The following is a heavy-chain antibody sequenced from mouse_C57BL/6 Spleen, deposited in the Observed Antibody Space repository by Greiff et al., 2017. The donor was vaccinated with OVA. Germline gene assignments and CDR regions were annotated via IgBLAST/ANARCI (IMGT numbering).Heavy chain of an antibody. V-gene: IGHV7-3*01. Sequence: DVHLVESGGGLVQPGGSLSLSCAASGFTFTDYYMSWVRQPPGKALEWLGFIRNKANGYTTEYSASVKGRFTISRDNSQSILYLQMNALRAEDSATYYCARYMGYSNYGWYFDVWGTGTTVTVSS. CDR1: GFTFTDYY. J-gene: IGHJ1*03. CDR3: ARYMGYSNYGWYFDV. D-gene: IGHD2-5*01. CDR2: IRNKANGYTT.